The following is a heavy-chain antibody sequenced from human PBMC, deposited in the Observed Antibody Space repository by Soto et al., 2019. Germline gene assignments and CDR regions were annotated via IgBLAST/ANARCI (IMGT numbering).Heavy chain of an antibody. CDR2: ISAYNGNT. CDR1: GYTFTSYG. D-gene: IGHD3-3*01. V-gene: IGHV1-18*04. Sequence: GASVKVSCKASGYTFTSYGISWVRQAPGQGLEWMGWISAYNGNTNYAQKLQGRVTMTTDTSTSTAYMELRSLRSDDTAVYYCARDRRVLRFLEWLRYWYFDLWGRGTLVTVSS. CDR3: ARDRRVLRFLEWLRYWYFDL. J-gene: IGHJ2*01.